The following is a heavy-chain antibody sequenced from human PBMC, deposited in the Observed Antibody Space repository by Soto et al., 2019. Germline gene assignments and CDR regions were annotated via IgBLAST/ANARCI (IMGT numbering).Heavy chain of an antibody. CDR2: ISGSGVST. CDR1: GFTFSNYA. Sequence: EVQLLESGGGLVQPGGSLRLSCAASGFTFSNYAMSWVRQAPGKGLEWVSAISGSGVSTYYADSVKGRFTISRDNSKNTLCLQMNSLRADDTAVYYCAKRKGYCTSTTCFFDYWGQGTLVTVSS. V-gene: IGHV3-23*01. D-gene: IGHD2-2*01. J-gene: IGHJ4*02. CDR3: AKRKGYCTSTTCFFDY.